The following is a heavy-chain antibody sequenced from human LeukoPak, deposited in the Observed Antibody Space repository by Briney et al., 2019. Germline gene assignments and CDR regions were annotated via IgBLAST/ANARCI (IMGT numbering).Heavy chain of an antibody. CDR1: GYTFTGYY. D-gene: IGHD2-2*01. Sequence: ASVKVSCKASGYTFTGYYMHWVRQAPGQGLEWMGWINPNSGGTNYAQKFQGRVTMTRDTSISTAYMELSRLRSDDTAVYYCARSRFVVVPAATIYWGQGTLVTVSS. CDR3: ARSRFVVVPAATIY. J-gene: IGHJ4*02. CDR2: INPNSGGT. V-gene: IGHV1-2*02.